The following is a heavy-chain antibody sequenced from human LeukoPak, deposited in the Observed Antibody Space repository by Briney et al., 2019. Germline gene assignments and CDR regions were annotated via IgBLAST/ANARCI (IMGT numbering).Heavy chain of an antibody. CDR3: AKEMDKNILTYPDY. V-gene: IGHV3-7*03. Sequence: GGSLRLSCAASGFIFSSYWMSWVRQAPGKGLEWVANIKQDGSEKYYVDSVKGRFTISRDNAKNSLYLQMNSLRAEDMAVYYCAKEMDKNILTYPDYWGQGTLVTVSS. D-gene: IGHD3-9*01. CDR2: IKQDGSEK. CDR1: GFIFSSYW. J-gene: IGHJ4*02.